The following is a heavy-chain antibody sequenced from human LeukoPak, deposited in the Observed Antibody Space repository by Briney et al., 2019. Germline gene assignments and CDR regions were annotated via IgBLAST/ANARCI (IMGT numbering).Heavy chain of an antibody. Sequence: GGSLRLSCTASGLTSGFTFGDYAMSWVRQAPGKGLEWVGFIRTKAYGGTTEYAASVKGRFTISRDGSKSIAYLQMNSLKTEDTAVYYCTRTYYDSSGYLFDYWGQGTLVTVSS. CDR3: TRTYYDSSGYLFDY. CDR2: IRTKAYGGTT. D-gene: IGHD3-22*01. J-gene: IGHJ4*02. CDR1: GLTSGFTFGDYA. V-gene: IGHV3-49*04.